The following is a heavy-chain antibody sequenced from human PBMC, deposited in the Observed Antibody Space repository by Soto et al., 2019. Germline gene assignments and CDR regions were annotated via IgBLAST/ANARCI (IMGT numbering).Heavy chain of an antibody. D-gene: IGHD3-10*01. CDR2: INHSGST. CDR3: ARGITMVRGVIARSRLFDY. J-gene: IGHJ4*02. V-gene: IGHV4-34*01. Sequence: SETLSLTCAVYGGSFSGYYWSWIRQPPGKGLEWIGEINHSGSTNYNPSLKSRVTISVDTSKNQFSLKLSSVTAADTAVYYCARGITMVRGVIARSRLFDYWGQGTLVTVSS. CDR1: GGSFSGYY.